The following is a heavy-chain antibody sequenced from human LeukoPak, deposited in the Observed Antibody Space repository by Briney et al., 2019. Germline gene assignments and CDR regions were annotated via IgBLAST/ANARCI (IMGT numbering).Heavy chain of an antibody. V-gene: IGHV4-39*01. CDR2: VYYTGGT. J-gene: IGHJ4*02. D-gene: IGHD4-11*01. CDR1: GDSITSSSYY. CDR3: VRHGGTRITLIEVYYFDS. Sequence: SETLSLTCSVSGDSITSSSYYWAWIRQPPEKGLEWIGSVYYTGGTNYSPSLKSRVNISVDTSKNQFSLMLSSVTAADTAVYYCVRHGGTRITLIEVYYFDSWGQGTLVTVSS.